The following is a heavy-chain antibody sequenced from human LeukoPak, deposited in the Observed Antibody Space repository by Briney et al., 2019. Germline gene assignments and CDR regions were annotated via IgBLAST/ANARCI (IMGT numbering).Heavy chain of an antibody. Sequence: GASVKVSCKASGYTLTGYYMHWVRQAPGQGLEWMGWINPNSGGTNYAQKFQGRVTMTRDTSISTAYMELSRLRSDDTAVYYCARAQYFDWLLYGDYWGQGTLVTVSS. CDR1: GYTLTGYY. CDR2: INPNSGGT. J-gene: IGHJ4*02. V-gene: IGHV1-2*02. D-gene: IGHD3-9*01. CDR3: ARAQYFDWLLYGDY.